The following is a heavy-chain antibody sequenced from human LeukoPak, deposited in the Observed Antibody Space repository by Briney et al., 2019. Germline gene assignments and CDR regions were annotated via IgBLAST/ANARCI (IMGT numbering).Heavy chain of an antibody. V-gene: IGHV1-69*05. Sequence: SVKVSCKASGGTFSSYAISWVRQAPGQGLEWMGGIIPIFGTANYAQKFQGRVTITTDESTSTAYMELSSLRAEDTAVYYCARDLYSSGWYLGYWGQGTLVTVSS. J-gene: IGHJ4*02. CDR3: ARDLYSSGWYLGY. D-gene: IGHD6-19*01. CDR2: IIPIFGTA. CDR1: GGTFSSYA.